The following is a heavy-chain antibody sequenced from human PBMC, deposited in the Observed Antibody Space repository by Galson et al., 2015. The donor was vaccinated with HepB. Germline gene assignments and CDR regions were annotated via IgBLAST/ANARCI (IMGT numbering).Heavy chain of an antibody. CDR2: ISGSGGST. CDR3: AMPGSYDYDFWSGYDYFDY. D-gene: IGHD3-3*01. CDR1: GFTFSSYA. V-gene: IGHV3-23*01. J-gene: IGHJ4*02. Sequence: SLRLSCAASGFTFSSYAMSWVRQAPGKGLEWVSAISGSGGSTYYADSVKGRFTISRDNSKNTLYLQMNSLRAEDTAVYYCAMPGSYDYDFWSGYDYFDYWGQGTLVTVSS.